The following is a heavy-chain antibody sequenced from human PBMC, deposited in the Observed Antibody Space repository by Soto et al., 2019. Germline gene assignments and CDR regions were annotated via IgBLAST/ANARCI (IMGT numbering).Heavy chain of an antibody. V-gene: IGHV1-18*01. J-gene: IGHJ6*03. CDR2: ISAYNGNT. CDR1: GYTFTSYG. CDR3: ARVGRVVADPPGGNYYYYYYMDV. Sequence: ASVKVSCKASGYTFTSYGISWVRQAPGQGLEWMGWISAYNGNTNYAQKLQGRVTMTTDTSTSTAYMELRSLRSDDTALYYCARVGRVVADPPGGNYYYYYYMDVWGKGTTVTVSS. D-gene: IGHD2-15*01.